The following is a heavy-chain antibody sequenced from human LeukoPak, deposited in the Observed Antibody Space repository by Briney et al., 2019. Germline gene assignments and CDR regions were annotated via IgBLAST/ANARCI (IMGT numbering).Heavy chain of an antibody. CDR2: INSDGSST. Sequence: GGSLRLSCAASGFTFSSYAMSWVRQAPGKGLVWVSRINSDGSSTSYADSVKGRFTISRDNAKKTLYLQMNSLRAEDTAVYYCASPVYSSGYFWGQGTLVTVSS. CDR1: GFTFSSYA. D-gene: IGHD3-22*01. J-gene: IGHJ4*02. V-gene: IGHV3-74*01. CDR3: ASPVYSSGYF.